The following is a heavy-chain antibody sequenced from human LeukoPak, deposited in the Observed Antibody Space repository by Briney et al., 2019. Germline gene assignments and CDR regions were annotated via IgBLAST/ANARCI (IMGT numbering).Heavy chain of an antibody. J-gene: IGHJ6*02. D-gene: IGHD3-22*01. CDR2: IYPGDSDT. CDR3: ARHSWDSSGYYDYYYGMDV. CDR1: EYSFTSYW. Sequence: GESLKISCKGSEYSFTSYWIGWVRPLPGKGLEWMGIIYPGDSDTRYSPSFQGQVTISADKSISTACLQWSSLKASDTAMYYCARHSWDSSGYYDYYYGMDVWGQGTTVIVSS. V-gene: IGHV5-51*01.